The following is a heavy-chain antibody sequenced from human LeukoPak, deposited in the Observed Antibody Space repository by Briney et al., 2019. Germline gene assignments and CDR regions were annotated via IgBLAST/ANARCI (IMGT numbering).Heavy chain of an antibody. CDR2: INGDGRNI. V-gene: IGHV3-74*01. Sequence: PGGSLRLSCVASGFTFSSYWMHWVRQDPRKGLVWVSRINGDGRNINYADSVRGRFTISRDNAKNTLYLQMNSLRAEDTAVYYCARGNYYDSGLAFDIWGQGTMVTVSS. D-gene: IGHD3-22*01. CDR3: ARGNYYDSGLAFDI. CDR1: GFTFSSYW. J-gene: IGHJ3*02.